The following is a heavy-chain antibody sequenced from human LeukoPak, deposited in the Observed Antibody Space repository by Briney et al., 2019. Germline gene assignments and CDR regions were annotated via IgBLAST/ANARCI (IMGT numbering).Heavy chain of an antibody. J-gene: IGHJ4*02. CDR1: GGSFRGYY. Sequence: PSETLSLTCAVYGGSFRGYYWSWIRQPPGKGLEWIGEINHSGSTNYNPSLKSRVTISVDTSKNQFSLKLSSVTAADTAVYYCARGGNSLHYWGQGTLVTVSS. D-gene: IGHD4-23*01. CDR2: INHSGST. CDR3: ARGGNSLHY. V-gene: IGHV4-34*01.